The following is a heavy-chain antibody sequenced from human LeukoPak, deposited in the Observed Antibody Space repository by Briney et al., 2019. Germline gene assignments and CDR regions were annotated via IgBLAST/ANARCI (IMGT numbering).Heavy chain of an antibody. D-gene: IGHD3-3*01. CDR3: ARTSTYYDFWSGYRDFDY. V-gene: IGHV4-30-4*08. J-gene: IGHJ4*02. Sequence: SETLSLTCTVSGGSISSGDYYWSWIRQPPGKGLEWIGYIYYSGSTYYNPSLKSRVTISLDASKIQFSLNLSSVTAADTAVYYCARTSTYYDFWSGYRDFDYWGQGTLVTVSS. CDR2: IYYSGST. CDR1: GGSISSGDYY.